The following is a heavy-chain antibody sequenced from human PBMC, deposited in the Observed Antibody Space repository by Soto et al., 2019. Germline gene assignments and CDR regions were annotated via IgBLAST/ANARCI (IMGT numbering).Heavy chain of an antibody. V-gene: IGHV4-34*01. CDR3: ARGMGLGLGEQTALGY. D-gene: IGHD3-16*01. CDR1: GGSLSGYY. J-gene: IGHJ4*02. CDR2: INESGNT. Sequence: QVQLQQWGAGLLKPAETLSLTCAVYGGSLSGYYWSWVRQSPGKGLEWIGEINESGNTTFNPSLESRVSISRDMSKNQFSLQLTSLTAADTAVYYCARGMGLGLGEQTALGYWGQGTLVTVSS.